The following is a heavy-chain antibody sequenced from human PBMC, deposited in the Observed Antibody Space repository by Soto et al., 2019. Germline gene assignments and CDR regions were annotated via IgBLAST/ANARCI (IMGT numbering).Heavy chain of an antibody. D-gene: IGHD2-2*01. CDR2: IKQDGSEK. CDR3: ARCLAWGDRSSTESNRLNYYMDV. J-gene: IGHJ6*03. Sequence: PGGSLRLSCAASGFTFSSYWMSWVRQAPGKGLEWVANIKQDGSEKYYVDSVKGRFTISRDNAKNSLYLQMNSLRAEDTAAYYCARCLAWGDRSSTESNRLNYYMDVWGKGTTVTVSS. CDR1: GFTFSSYW. V-gene: IGHV3-7*01.